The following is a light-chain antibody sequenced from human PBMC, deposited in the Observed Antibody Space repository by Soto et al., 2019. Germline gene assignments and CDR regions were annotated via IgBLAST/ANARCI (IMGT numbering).Light chain of an antibody. CDR3: QLYGTSPKT. J-gene: IGKJ1*01. CDR1: ETGAGSY. Sequence: IVFTQSPGTLSLSPGERATLSCRASETGAGSYLAWYQQKPGQAPRLLIHGASTRATGIADRFSGSGSGTDLTITISRLEPEDFEVYYCQLYGTSPKTFGQGTKVDIK. V-gene: IGKV3-20*01. CDR2: GAS.